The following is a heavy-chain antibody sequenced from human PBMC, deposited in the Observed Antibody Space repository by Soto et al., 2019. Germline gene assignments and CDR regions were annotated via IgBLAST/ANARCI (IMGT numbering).Heavy chain of an antibody. CDR1: GYTFSNSG. V-gene: IGHV1-18*01. D-gene: IGHD2-8*01. CDR3: ARDEYNNGRNWLNP. CDR2: ISTYNGNT. J-gene: IGHJ5*02. Sequence: GPGVKKPGASVKVSCKASGYTFSNSGFSWMRQAPGQGLEWMGWISTYNGNTNYAQIFQGRLSMTTDTSTSTAFMELRTLRSDDTAVYYCARDEYNNGRNWLNPWGQGTLVTVTS.